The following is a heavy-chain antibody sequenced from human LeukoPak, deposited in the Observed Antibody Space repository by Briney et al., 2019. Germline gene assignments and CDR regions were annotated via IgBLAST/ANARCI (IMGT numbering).Heavy chain of an antibody. D-gene: IGHD5-12*01. V-gene: IGHV3-23*01. CDR1: GFTFRSHA. J-gene: IGHJ4*02. CDR2: IYENGGTT. CDR3: AKHRGSGYEYYFDY. Sequence: GGSLRLSCVGSGFTFRSHAMSWVRQAPEKGLEFVSGIYENGGTTYYADSVKGRFSISRDNSKNTLYLQMDSLRGEDTAVYYCAKHRGSGYEYYFDYWGQGTLVTVSS.